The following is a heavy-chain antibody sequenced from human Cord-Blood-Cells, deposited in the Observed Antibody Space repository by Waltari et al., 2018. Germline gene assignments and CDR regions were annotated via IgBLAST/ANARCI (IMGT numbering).Heavy chain of an antibody. D-gene: IGHD6-13*01. Sequence: QVQLVQSGAEVKKPGSSVKVSCKASGGTFSSYAISWVRQAPGQGLEWMGGISPIFGTANYAQKFQGRVTITADESTSTAYMELSSLGSEDTAVYYCARDLLKSSSWYYFDYWGQGTLVTVSS. V-gene: IGHV1-69*12. CDR3: ARDLLKSSSWYYFDY. J-gene: IGHJ4*02. CDR1: GGTFSSYA. CDR2: ISPIFGTA.